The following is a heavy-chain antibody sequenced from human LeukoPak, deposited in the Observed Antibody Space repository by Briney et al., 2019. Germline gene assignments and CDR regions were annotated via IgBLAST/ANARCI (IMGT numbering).Heavy chain of an antibody. V-gene: IGHV1-24*01. Sequence: ASVKVSCKVSGYTLTELSMHWVRQAPGKGLEWMGGFDPEDGETIYAQKFQGRVTMTEDTSTDTASMELSSLRSEDTAVYYCATGPYDFLDRVTFDYWGQGTLVTVSS. CDR2: FDPEDGET. CDR1: GYTLTELS. J-gene: IGHJ4*02. CDR3: ATGPYDFLDRVTFDY. D-gene: IGHD3-3*01.